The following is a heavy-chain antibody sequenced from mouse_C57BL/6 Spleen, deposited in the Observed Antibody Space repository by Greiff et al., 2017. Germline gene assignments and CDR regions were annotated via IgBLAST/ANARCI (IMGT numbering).Heavy chain of an antibody. CDR3: ARNDYDLLAMDY. CDR2: ISYDGSN. D-gene: IGHD2-4*01. CDR1: GYSITSGYY. V-gene: IGHV3-6*01. J-gene: IGHJ4*01. Sequence: EVQLQESGPGLVKPSQSLSLTCSVTGYSITSGYYWNWIRQFPGNKLEWMGYISYDGSNNYNPSLKNRISITRDTSKNQFFLMLNSVTTEDTATCYCARNDYDLLAMDYWGQGTSVTVSS.